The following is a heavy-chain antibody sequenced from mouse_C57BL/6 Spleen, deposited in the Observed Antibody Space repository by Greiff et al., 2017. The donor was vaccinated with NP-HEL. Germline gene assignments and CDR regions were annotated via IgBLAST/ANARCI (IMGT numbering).Heavy chain of an antibody. D-gene: IGHD2-4*01. V-gene: IGHV1-52*01. CDR1: GYTFTSYW. Sequence: QVQLQQPGAELVRPGSSVKLSCKASGYTFTSYWMHWVKQRPIQGLEWIGNIDPSDSETHYNQKFKDKATLTVDKSSSTAYMQLSSLTSEDSAVYYCARRGNYDYPYYFDYWGQGTTLTVSS. CDR2: IDPSDSET. CDR3: ARRGNYDYPYYFDY. J-gene: IGHJ2*01.